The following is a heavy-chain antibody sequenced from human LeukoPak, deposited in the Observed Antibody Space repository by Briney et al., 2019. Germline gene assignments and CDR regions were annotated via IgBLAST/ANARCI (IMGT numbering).Heavy chain of an antibody. D-gene: IGHD4-17*01. Sequence: GGSLRLSCAASRFSFSSYSMNWVRQAPGKGLEWVSSISTSSSYIYYADSVKGRFTISRDNAKNSLYLQMNSLRAEDTAVYYCARGRDPYGDYAPDYWGQGTLVTVSS. CDR1: RFSFSSYS. CDR2: ISTSSSYI. J-gene: IGHJ4*02. V-gene: IGHV3-21*01. CDR3: ARGRDPYGDYAPDY.